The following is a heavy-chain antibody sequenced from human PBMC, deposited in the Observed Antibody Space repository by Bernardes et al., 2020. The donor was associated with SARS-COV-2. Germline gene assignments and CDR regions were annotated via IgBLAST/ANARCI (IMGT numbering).Heavy chain of an antibody. D-gene: IGHD5-18*01. Sequence: SETLSLTCAVYGGSFSGYYWSWIRQPPGKGLEWIGEINHSGSTNYNPSLKSRVTISVDTSKNQFSLKLSSVTAADTAVYYCARGPLLQLWPENYYYGMDVWGQGTTVTVSS. J-gene: IGHJ6*02. CDR2: INHSGST. V-gene: IGHV4-34*01. CDR1: GGSFSGYY. CDR3: ARGPLLQLWPENYYYGMDV.